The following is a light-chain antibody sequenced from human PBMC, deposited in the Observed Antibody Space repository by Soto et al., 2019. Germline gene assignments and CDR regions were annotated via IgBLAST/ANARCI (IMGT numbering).Light chain of an antibody. CDR1: QDISHY. V-gene: IGKV1-17*03. CDR2: AVS. CDR3: LQHNSYPWT. J-gene: IGKJ1*01. Sequence: DIPVTQSPSAMSASVGDRVTITCRASQDISHYLAWFQQKPGKVPKRLIFAVSNLESGVPSRFRGSGSGTEFTLTITSLQPEDFATYYCLQHNSYPWTFGQGTKVEIK.